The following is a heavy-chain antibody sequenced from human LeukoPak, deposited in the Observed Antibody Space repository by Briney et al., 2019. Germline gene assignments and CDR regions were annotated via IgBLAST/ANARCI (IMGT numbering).Heavy chain of an antibody. J-gene: IGHJ6*03. Sequence: PSETLSLTCTVSGYSISSGYYWGWIRQPPGKGLEWIGSIYHSGSTYYNPSLKSRVTISVDTSKNQFSLKLSSVTAADTAVYYCARDYSNYGDYYYMDVWGKGTTVTVSS. CDR1: GYSISSGYY. D-gene: IGHD4-11*01. CDR3: ARDYSNYGDYYYMDV. CDR2: IYHSGST. V-gene: IGHV4-38-2*02.